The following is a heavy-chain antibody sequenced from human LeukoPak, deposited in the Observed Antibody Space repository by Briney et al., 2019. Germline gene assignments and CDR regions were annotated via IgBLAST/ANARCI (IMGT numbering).Heavy chain of an antibody. Sequence: SETLSLTCSVSGGSIRSYYWSWRRQPPGKGGEGMGCMYYSGRTNYTPSLTSRVTISVDTSKNQFSLRLSSVTAADTAVYYCARVTGYIVEDYFDYWGQGTLVTVSS. CDR3: ARVTGYIVEDYFDY. CDR2: MYYSGRT. D-gene: IGHD3-22*01. J-gene: IGHJ4*02. V-gene: IGHV4-59*01. CDR1: GGSIRSYY.